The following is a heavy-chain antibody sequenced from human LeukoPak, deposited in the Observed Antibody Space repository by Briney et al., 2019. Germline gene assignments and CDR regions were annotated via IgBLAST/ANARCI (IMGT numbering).Heavy chain of an antibody. J-gene: IGHJ3*02. CDR3: ARGSITMVRGVRSDAFDI. V-gene: IGHV1-69*05. CDR2: ISPIFGIA. D-gene: IGHD3-10*01. Sequence: SVKVSCKASGGTFRSSAITWVRQAPGQRFEWLGQISPIFGIADYAQKFQGRLTITTDESTSTAYLELSGLRSEDTALYYCARGSITMVRGVRSDAFDIWGQGTMVTVSS. CDR1: GGTFRSSA.